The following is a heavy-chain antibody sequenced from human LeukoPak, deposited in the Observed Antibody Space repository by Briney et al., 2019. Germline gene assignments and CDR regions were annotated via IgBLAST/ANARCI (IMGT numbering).Heavy chain of an antibody. Sequence: GGSLRLSCAASGFTLSSYWMAWVRQAPGKGLEWVANIKQDGSEKYYVDSVKGRFTISRDNAENSLYLQMNSLRAEDTALYYCARGFRGANWFDPWGQGTLVTVSS. CDR2: IKQDGSEK. CDR3: ARGFRGANWFDP. D-gene: IGHD3-10*01. V-gene: IGHV3-7*05. J-gene: IGHJ5*02. CDR1: GFTLSSYW.